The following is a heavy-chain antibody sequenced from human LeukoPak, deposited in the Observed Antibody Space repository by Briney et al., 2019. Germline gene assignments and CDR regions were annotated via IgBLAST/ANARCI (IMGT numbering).Heavy chain of an antibody. CDR1: GYSISSGYY. V-gene: IGHV4-38-2*02. Sequence: SETLSLTCTVSGYSISSGYYWGWIRQPPGKGLEWIGSIYHSGSTYYNPSLKSRVTISVDTSKNQFSLKLSSVTAADTAVYYCARAEYCSSTSCYKFSFDYWGQGTLATVSS. CDR3: ARAEYCSSTSCYKFSFDY. D-gene: IGHD2-2*02. CDR2: IYHSGST. J-gene: IGHJ4*02.